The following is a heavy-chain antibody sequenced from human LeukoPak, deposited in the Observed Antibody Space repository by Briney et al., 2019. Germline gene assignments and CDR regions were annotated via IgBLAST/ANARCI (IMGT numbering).Heavy chain of an antibody. D-gene: IGHD1-26*01. CDR3: ARSYRRGSYYAYFRY. Sequence: PSGTLSLTCTVSGGSISSSGYCWGWIRQPPGKGLEWIGSIDYSGNTNYNPSLKSRVTIAVDMSKNQFSLKLSSVTAADTAVYYCARSYRRGSYYAYFRYWGQGTLVTVSS. CDR1: GGSISSSGYC. J-gene: IGHJ4*02. V-gene: IGHV4-39*01. CDR2: IDYSGNT.